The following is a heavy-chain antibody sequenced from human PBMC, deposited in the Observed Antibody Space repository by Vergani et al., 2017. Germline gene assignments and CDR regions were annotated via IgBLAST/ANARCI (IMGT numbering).Heavy chain of an antibody. CDR2: ISSSSSYI. J-gene: IGHJ4*02. CDR3: ARDYCSSTSCHLFDY. CDR1: GFTFSSYS. V-gene: IGHV3-21*01. Sequence: EVQLVESGGGLVKPGGSLRLSCAASGFTFSSYSMNWVRQAPGQGLEWVSSISSSSSYIYYADSVKGRFTISSDNAKNSLYLQMNSLRAEDTAVYYCARDYCSSTSCHLFDYWGQGTLVTVSS. D-gene: IGHD2-2*01.